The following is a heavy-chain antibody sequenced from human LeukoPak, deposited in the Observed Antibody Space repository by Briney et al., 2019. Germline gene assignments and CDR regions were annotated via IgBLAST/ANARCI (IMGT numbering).Heavy chain of an antibody. CDR2: IYGGDTT. CDR1: GFIVTKNY. CDR3: ATLYGGQRADGY. V-gene: IGHV3-53*01. D-gene: IGHD2-15*01. Sequence: GGSLRLSCAASGFIVTKNYMSWVRQAPGKGLEWVSAIYGGDTTEYADSVKGRFIISRDISKNTLYLQMNTVRIEDTAVYYCATLYGGQRADGYWGQGTLVIVSS. J-gene: IGHJ4*02.